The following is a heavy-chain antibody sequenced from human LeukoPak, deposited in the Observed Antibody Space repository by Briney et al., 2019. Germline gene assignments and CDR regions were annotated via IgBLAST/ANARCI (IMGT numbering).Heavy chain of an antibody. CDR1: GFTFSDYY. D-gene: IGHD6-13*01. Sequence: GGSLRLSCAASGFTFSDYYMSWIRQAPGKGLEWVSYISSSGSTMYYADSVKGRFTISRDNAKNSLYLQMNSLRAEDTAVYYCAKSRAADTTLLFDYWGQGTLVTVSS. CDR2: ISSSGSTM. J-gene: IGHJ4*02. V-gene: IGHV3-11*01. CDR3: AKSRAADTTLLFDY.